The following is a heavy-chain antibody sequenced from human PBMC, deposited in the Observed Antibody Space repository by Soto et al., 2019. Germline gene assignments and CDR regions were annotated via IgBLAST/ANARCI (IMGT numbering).Heavy chain of an antibody. CDR2: VSYSGGT. V-gene: IGHV4-39*01. CDR1: GGSISSSPYF. CDR3: SRRAPEGFDP. Sequence: PSETLSLTCTVSGGSISSSPYFWGWIRQPPGKGLEWIASVSYSGGTYYNPSLKSRVTISVDTTKKQFSLNLTSVTAADTAFYYGSRRAPEGFDPWGQGTQVTVSS. J-gene: IGHJ5*02.